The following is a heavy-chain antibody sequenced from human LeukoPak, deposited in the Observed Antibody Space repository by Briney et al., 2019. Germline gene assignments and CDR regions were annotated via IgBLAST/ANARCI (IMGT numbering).Heavy chain of an antibody. D-gene: IGHD3-3*01. CDR1: GDSISTYY. CDR2: IYYSGYT. V-gene: IGHV4-59*01. CDR3: ARYTVFGLFFFDF. J-gene: IGHJ4*02. Sequence: SETLSLTCTVSGDSISTYYWSWIRQPPGKGLEWIGYIYYSGYTNYNPSLKSRVTISVDTSKSQFSLKLSSVTAADTAVYYCARYTVFGLFFFDFWGQGTLVTVSS.